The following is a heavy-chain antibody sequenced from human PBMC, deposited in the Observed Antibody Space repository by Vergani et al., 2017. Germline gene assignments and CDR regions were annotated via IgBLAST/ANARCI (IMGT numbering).Heavy chain of an antibody. CDR1: GFSFNSYW. CDR2: IKSDGSIT. CDR3: ANARCIETCYMSNWRDS. Sequence: DVHLAASGGGFFQPGGSLRLSCSASGFSFNSYWMHWVRQVPGKGLLWVSRIKSDGSITAYADSVKGRFTISRDNAQNTLYLQMNSLRVEDTGVYYCANARCIETCYMSNWRDSWGQGTLVTVSS. V-gene: IGHV3-74*03. D-gene: IGHD3-9*01. J-gene: IGHJ5*01.